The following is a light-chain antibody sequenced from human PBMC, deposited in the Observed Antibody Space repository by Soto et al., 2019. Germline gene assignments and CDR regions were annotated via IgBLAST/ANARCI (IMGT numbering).Light chain of an antibody. CDR2: DAS. CDR1: ESISNY. V-gene: IGKV1-5*01. CDR3: QQCTVYWT. J-gene: IGKJ2*01. Sequence: IQMTQSPSTLSASVGDRVTITCRASESISNYLAWYQQKPGKAPKLLIYDASNLESGVPSRFSGSGSGTEFTLTITNLQPDDFATFYCQQCTVYWTFGQGTTLEIK.